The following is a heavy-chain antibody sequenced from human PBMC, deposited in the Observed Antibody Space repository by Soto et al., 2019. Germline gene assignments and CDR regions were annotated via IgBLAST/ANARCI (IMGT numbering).Heavy chain of an antibody. CDR2: IYYSGRT. CDR1: GGSINSGGYY. D-gene: IGHD3-3*01. Sequence: SETLSLTCNVSGGSINSGGYYWSWIRQHPGKGLEWIGYIYYSGRTYYNPSLKSRVTISVDTSKTQFSLKLSSVTAADTAVYYFERVQTLFGIIHSFDYWDQGTLVTVSS. J-gene: IGHJ4*02. V-gene: IGHV4-31*03. CDR3: ERVQTLFGIIHSFDY.